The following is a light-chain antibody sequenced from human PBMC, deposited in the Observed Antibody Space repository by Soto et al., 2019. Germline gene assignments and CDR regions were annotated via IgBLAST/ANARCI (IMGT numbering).Light chain of an antibody. CDR2: DAS. CDR3: QQRFNWPRFT. J-gene: IGKJ2*01. Sequence: EIVLTQSPATLSLSPGERATLSCRASQSVSSYLAWYQQKPGQAPRLLISDASNRATGIPARFSGGGSGTDFTLTLSSLEPEDFAVYYGQQRFNWPRFTFGQGTKLEIK. CDR1: QSVSSY. V-gene: IGKV3-11*01.